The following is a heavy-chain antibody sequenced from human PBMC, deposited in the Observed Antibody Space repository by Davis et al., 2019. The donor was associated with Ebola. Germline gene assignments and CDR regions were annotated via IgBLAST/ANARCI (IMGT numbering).Heavy chain of an antibody. D-gene: IGHD3-16*01. CDR3: TTHGGHGY. CDR2: ISSSSGYK. CDR1: EFTFSDYY. J-gene: IGHJ4*02. Sequence: PGGSLRLSCAASEFTFSDYYMSWIRQAPGKGLEWVSFISSSSGYKNYADSVKGRFVISRDNAKNSLYLQLNSLRAEDTAVYYCTTHGGHGYWGQGTLVTVSS. V-gene: IGHV3-11*06.